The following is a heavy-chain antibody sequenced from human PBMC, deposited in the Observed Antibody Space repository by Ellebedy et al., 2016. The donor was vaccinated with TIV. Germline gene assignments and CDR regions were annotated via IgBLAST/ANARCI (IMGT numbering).Heavy chain of an antibody. V-gene: IGHV1-69*04. D-gene: IGHD5-18*01. Sequence: ASVKVSCKASGGTFSSYGINWVRQAPGQGLEWMGRIIPILGRPNYAQNFQGRVTITADKSTGTPYMELSSLRSEDTAVYYCATDSRYSYGYRFDYWGQGTLVIVSP. CDR3: ATDSRYSYGYRFDY. CDR1: GGTFSSYG. CDR2: IIPILGRP. J-gene: IGHJ4*02.